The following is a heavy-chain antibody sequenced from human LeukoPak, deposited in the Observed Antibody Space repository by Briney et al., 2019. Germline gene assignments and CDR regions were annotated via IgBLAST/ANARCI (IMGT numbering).Heavy chain of an antibody. CDR3: ARDGGQQLWGNFDY. D-gene: IGHD6-13*01. Sequence: GGSLRLSCAASGSTFSSYSMNWVRQAPGKGLEWVSSISSSSSYIYYADSVKGRFTISRDNAKNSLYLQMNSLRAEDTAVYYCARDGGQQLWGNFDYWGQGTLVTVSS. CDR2: ISSSSSYI. V-gene: IGHV3-21*04. CDR1: GSTFSSYS. J-gene: IGHJ4*02.